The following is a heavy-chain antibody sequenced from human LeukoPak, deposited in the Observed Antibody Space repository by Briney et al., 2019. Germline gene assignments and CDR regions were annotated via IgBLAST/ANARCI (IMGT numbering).Heavy chain of an antibody. D-gene: IGHD3-10*01. Sequence: SETLSLTCTVSGGSISSYYWSWIRQPPGKGLEWIGYIYYSGSTNYNPSLKSRVTISVDTSKNQFSLKLSSVTAADTAVYYCARDGSGSYYNTANWFDPWGQGTLVTVSS. CDR3: ARDGSGSYYNTANWFDP. CDR2: IYYSGST. J-gene: IGHJ5*02. V-gene: IGHV4-59*12. CDR1: GGSISSYY.